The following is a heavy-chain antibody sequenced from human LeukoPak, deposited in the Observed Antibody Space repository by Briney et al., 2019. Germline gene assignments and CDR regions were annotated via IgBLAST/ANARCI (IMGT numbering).Heavy chain of an antibody. Sequence: GSLRLSCAASGFTFSSFRMHLVRQAPGKGLGWVSRISTDGSSTNSADSVKGRFTISRDNAKNTLYLEMNSLRAEDTAVYYCVREYSSSSGRAFDIWGQGTMVTVSP. CDR3: VREYSSSSGRAFDI. V-gene: IGHV3-74*01. J-gene: IGHJ3*02. CDR2: ISTDGSST. CDR1: GFTFSSFR. D-gene: IGHD6-6*01.